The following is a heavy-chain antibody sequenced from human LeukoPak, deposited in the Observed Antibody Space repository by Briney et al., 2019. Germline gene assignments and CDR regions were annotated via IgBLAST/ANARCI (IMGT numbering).Heavy chain of an antibody. V-gene: IGHV4-59*01. CDR2: IYTSGST. CDR3: ARDLKQQLVLGAFDI. D-gene: IGHD6-13*01. CDR1: SGSISGYY. Sequence: KPSETLSLTCTVSSGSISGYYWSWIRQPPGKGLEWLGYIYTSGSTNYNPSLKSRVTMSVDTSKNQFSLKLSSVTAADTAVYYCARDLKQQLVLGAFDIWGQGTMVTVSS. J-gene: IGHJ3*02.